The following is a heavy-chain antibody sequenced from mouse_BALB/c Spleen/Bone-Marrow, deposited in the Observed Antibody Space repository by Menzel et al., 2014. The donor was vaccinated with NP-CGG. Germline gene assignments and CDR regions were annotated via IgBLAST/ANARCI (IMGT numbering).Heavy chain of an antibody. CDR3: ARRGDGYYLDY. CDR2: IWAGGST. Sequence: VKLVESGPGLGAPSQSLSIPCTVSGFSLTSYGVHWVRQPLGKGLEWLGVIWAGGSTNYNSALMSRLSISKDNSKSQVFLKMNSLQTDDTAMYYCARRGDGYYLDYWGQGTTLTVSS. CDR1: GFSLTSYG. V-gene: IGHV2-9*02. D-gene: IGHD2-3*01. J-gene: IGHJ2*01.